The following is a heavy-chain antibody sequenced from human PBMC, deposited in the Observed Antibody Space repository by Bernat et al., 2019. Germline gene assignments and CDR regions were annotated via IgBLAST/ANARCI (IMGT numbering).Heavy chain of an antibody. Sequence: EVQLVESGGDLVQPGGSLRLSCAASGFTVTNNYMNWVRQTPGKGLEWVSIMHGGGTTDYADSVKGRFTISRDNSKNTLYLQMSSLRAEDTAVYYCASGTYYYDSSGYYRFDYWGQGTLVTVSS. CDR2: MHGGGTT. CDR1: GFTVTNNY. CDR3: ASGTYYYDSSGYYRFDY. J-gene: IGHJ4*02. V-gene: IGHV3-66*02. D-gene: IGHD3-22*01.